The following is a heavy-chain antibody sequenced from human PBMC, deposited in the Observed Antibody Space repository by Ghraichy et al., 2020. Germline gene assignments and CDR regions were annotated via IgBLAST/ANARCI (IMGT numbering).Heavy chain of an antibody. CDR2: IYYSGST. D-gene: IGHD2-2*01. J-gene: IGHJ4*02. V-gene: IGHV4-31*03. CDR1: GGSISSGGYY. Sequence: SETLSLTCTVSGGSISSGGYYWSWIRQHPGKGLEWIGYIYYSGSTYYNQSLKSRVTISVDTSKNQFSLKLSSVTAADTAVYYCARSTTDRYCSSTSCLSFDYWGQGTLVTVSS. CDR3: ARSTTDRYCSSTSCLSFDY.